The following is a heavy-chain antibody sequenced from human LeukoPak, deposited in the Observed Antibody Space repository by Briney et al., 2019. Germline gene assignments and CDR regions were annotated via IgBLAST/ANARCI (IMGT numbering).Heavy chain of an antibody. V-gene: IGHV3-21*06. J-gene: IGHJ6*02. CDR3: ARDRDVPAIGMDV. Sequence: GGSLRLSCAASGFTFSVYVMSWVRQAPGKGMEWVSSISSSSSYMYYADSVKGRFTISRDNAKNSLYLQMNSLRAEDTAVYYCARDRDVPAIGMDVWGQGTTVTVSS. CDR2: ISSSSSYM. CDR1: GFTFSVYV.